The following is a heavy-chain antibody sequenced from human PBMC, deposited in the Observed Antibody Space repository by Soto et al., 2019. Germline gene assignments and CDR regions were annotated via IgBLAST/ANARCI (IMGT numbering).Heavy chain of an antibody. D-gene: IGHD3-3*01. Sequence: GGSLRLSCVVSGFTFTDHEMNCVRQAPGKGPEWVSRISASGGTTSYADSVKGRFTISRDNSRDSVYLHMSNLRAEDTAIYYCARDRSLIFAVPPYGMDVWGQGTTVTSP. V-gene: IGHV3-48*03. CDR2: ISASGGTT. J-gene: IGHJ6*02. CDR1: GFTFTDHE. CDR3: ARDRSLIFAVPPYGMDV.